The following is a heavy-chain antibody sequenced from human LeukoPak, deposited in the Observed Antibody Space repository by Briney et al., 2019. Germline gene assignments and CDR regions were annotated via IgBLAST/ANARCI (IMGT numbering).Heavy chain of an antibody. Sequence: PSETLSLTCAVYGGSFSGYYWSWIRQPPGKGLEWIGEINHSGSTNYNPSLKSRVTISVDTSKNQFSLKLSSVTAADTAVYYCARGLSYYDSSGYYYWGQGTLVTVSS. CDR2: INHSGST. D-gene: IGHD3-22*01. J-gene: IGHJ4*02. CDR1: GGSFSGYY. CDR3: ARGLSYYDSSGYYY. V-gene: IGHV4-34*01.